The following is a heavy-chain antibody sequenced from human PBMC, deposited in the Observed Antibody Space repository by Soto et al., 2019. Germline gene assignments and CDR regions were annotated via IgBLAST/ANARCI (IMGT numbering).Heavy chain of an antibody. Sequence: ASVKVSCKASGYTFTNYGISWVRQAPGQGLEWVGWISHWGKTNYAQKLQGRVTMTTDTSASTAFMELRSLRSDDTAMYFCARDLDGSGSYYTDYWGQGTLVTVSS. J-gene: IGHJ4*02. V-gene: IGHV1-18*01. CDR2: ISHWGKT. D-gene: IGHD3-10*01. CDR3: ARDLDGSGSYYTDY. CDR1: GYTFTNYG.